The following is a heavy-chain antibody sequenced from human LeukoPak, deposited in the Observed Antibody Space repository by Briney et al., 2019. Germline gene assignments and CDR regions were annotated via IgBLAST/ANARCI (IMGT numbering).Heavy chain of an antibody. Sequence: GGSLRLSCSASGFXFNSYPVHWVRQAPGKGREYVSGISRNGGSTYYADSVKGRFTISRDNSKNTLYLQMSSLRAEDTAVYYCVKESGFMVAPNSAFDIWGQGTMVTVSS. D-gene: IGHD4/OR15-4a*01. CDR1: GFXFNSYP. V-gene: IGHV3-64D*06. CDR2: ISRNGGST. J-gene: IGHJ3*02. CDR3: VKESGFMVAPNSAFDI.